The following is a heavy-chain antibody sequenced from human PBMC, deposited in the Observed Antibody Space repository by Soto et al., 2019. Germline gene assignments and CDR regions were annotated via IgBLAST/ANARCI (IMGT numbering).Heavy chain of an antibody. V-gene: IGHV3-66*01. J-gene: IGHJ4*02. Sequence: EVQLVESGGGLVQPGGSLRLSCAASGFTVSSNYMSWVRQAPGKGLEWVSVIYSGGSIYYADSVKGRFTISRDNSKNTLYLQMNSLRAEDTAVYYCARVPAAGIFDYWGQGTLVTVSS. D-gene: IGHD6-13*01. CDR1: GFTVSSNY. CDR2: IYSGGSI. CDR3: ARVPAAGIFDY.